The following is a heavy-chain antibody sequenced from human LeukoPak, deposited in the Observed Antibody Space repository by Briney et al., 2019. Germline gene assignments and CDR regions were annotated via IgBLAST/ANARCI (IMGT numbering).Heavy chain of an antibody. D-gene: IGHD2-15*01. CDR2: ISISGGTT. Sequence: GGSLRLSCTASGFAFSNHAMSWVRQAPGKGLEWVSSISISGGTTYYADSVKGRFTISRDNSKNTLYLQMNSLRAEDTAVYYCAREGRHCSGGSCYMYYFDYWGQGTLVTVSS. CDR1: GFAFSNHA. J-gene: IGHJ4*02. V-gene: IGHV3-23*01. CDR3: AREGRHCSGGSCYMYYFDY.